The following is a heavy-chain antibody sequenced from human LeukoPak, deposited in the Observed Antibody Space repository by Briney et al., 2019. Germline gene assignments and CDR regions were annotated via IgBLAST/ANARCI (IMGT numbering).Heavy chain of an antibody. Sequence: ASVKVSCKASGYAFTTYYIHWVRQAPGQGLEWLGIINPSVGTSNYAQTFQGRVAMTRDTSTSTVYIELSSLRSEDTAVYYCARDRRGYDVFDYWGQGTPVTVSS. CDR1: GYAFTTYY. V-gene: IGHV1-46*01. CDR3: ARDRRGYDVFDY. CDR2: INPSVGTS. J-gene: IGHJ4*02. D-gene: IGHD3-10*02.